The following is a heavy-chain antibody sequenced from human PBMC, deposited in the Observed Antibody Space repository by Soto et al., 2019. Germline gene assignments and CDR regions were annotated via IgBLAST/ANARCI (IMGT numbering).Heavy chain of an antibody. Sequence: PGGSLRLSCAASGFTFSRYLMSWVRQAPGKGLEWVANIKQDGSEKYSVDSVKGRFTISRDNAKDSLYLGMNSLRAEDSAVYYCARLSILVPTSHYYSYMDVWGKGTTVTVSS. J-gene: IGHJ6*03. V-gene: IGHV3-7*01. CDR1: GFTFSRYL. D-gene: IGHD3-10*01. CDR3: ARLSILVPTSHYYSYMDV. CDR2: IKQDGSEK.